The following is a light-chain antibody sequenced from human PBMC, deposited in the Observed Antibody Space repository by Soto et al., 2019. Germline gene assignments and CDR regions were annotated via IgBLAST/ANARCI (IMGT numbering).Light chain of an antibody. CDR2: AAS. V-gene: IGKV1-39*01. Sequence: DIQMTQSPSSLSASVGDRVTITCRASQSISTFLNWFQQKPGKAPKLLIFAASSLQSGIPSRFSGSGSGTDFTLTIGSLQPEDFATYYCQQSLNTPYTFGQGTKLEIK. J-gene: IGKJ2*01. CDR3: QQSLNTPYT. CDR1: QSISTF.